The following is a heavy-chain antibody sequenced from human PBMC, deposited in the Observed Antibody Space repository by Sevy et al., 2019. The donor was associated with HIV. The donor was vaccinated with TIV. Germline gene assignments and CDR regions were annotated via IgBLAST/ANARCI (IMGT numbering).Heavy chain of an antibody. CDR3: ARRYFDL. CDR2: IRQDGNEI. J-gene: IGHJ4*02. CDR1: EFTFDTYW. Sequence: GGSLRLSCAASEFTFDTYWMQWVRQAPGQGLEWVANIRQDGNEIYYADSVKGRFTISRDNAKESLYLQMSNLRVEDTAIYYCARRYFDLWGQGTLVTVSS. V-gene: IGHV3-7*01.